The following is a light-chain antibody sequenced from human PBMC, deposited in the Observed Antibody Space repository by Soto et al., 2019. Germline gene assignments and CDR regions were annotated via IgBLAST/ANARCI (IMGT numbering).Light chain of an antibody. CDR2: AAS. V-gene: IGKV1-9*01. CDR1: QSSSSY. CDR3: QQLNSYPRAT. J-gene: IGKJ4*01. Sequence: DIQLTQSPSFLSASVGDRVTITCRASQSSSSYLAWYQQKPGKAPKLLIYAASTLQSGVPSRFSGSGSGTEFTLTISSLQPEDFATYYCQQLNSYPRATFGGGTKVEIK.